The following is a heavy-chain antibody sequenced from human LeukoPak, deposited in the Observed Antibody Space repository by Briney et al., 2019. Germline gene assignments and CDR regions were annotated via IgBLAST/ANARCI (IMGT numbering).Heavy chain of an antibody. Sequence: GGSLRLSCAASGFNFNYYGMYWVRQAPGKGLEWVAFIRYGGSNEYYADSVKGRFTISRDNSKNTLYLQMNSLRAEDTAVYYCAKEIRDWGFLDYWGQGTLVTVSS. CDR3: AKEIRDWGFLDY. D-gene: IGHD7-27*01. CDR2: IRYGGSNE. V-gene: IGHV3-30*02. CDR1: GFNFNYYG. J-gene: IGHJ4*02.